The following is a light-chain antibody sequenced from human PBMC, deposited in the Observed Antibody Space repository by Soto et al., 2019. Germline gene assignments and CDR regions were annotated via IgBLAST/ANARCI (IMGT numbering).Light chain of an antibody. J-gene: IGKJ2*01. CDR1: QSISS. CDR3: QLGGA. V-gene: IGKV3-11*01. CDR2: DAS. Sequence: EVVLTQSPATLSLSPGERATLSCRSSQSISSLAWYQQKPGQAPRLLIYDASNRATDIPARFSGGGSGTDFTLTISSLETEDFAVYYCQLGGAFGQGTKVEI.